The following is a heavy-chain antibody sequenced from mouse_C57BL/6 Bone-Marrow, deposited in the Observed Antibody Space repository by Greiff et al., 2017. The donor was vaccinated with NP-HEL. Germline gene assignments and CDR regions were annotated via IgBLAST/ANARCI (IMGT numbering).Heavy chain of an antibody. CDR2: ISDGGSYT. D-gene: IGHD1-1*01. Sequence: EVMLVESGGGLVKPGGSLKLSCAASGFTFSSYAMSWVRQTPEKRLEWVATISDGGSYTYYPDNVKGRFTISRDNAKNNLYLQMSHLKSEDTAMYYCARDGYYYGSDYWGQGTTLTVSS. V-gene: IGHV5-4*01. CDR3: ARDGYYYGSDY. CDR1: GFTFSSYA. J-gene: IGHJ2*01.